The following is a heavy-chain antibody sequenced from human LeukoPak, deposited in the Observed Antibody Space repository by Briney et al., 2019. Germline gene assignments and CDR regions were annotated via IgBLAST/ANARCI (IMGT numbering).Heavy chain of an antibody. CDR3: ATLDDSRTN. V-gene: IGHV4-34*01. Sequence: SETLSLTCAVYGGSFSGYCWSWIRQPPGKGLEWIGEINHSGSTNYNPSLKSRVTISVDTSKNQFSLKLSFVTAGDTAVYYCATLDDSRTNWGQGTLVTVSS. CDR2: INHSGST. D-gene: IGHD3-22*01. J-gene: IGHJ4*02. CDR1: GGSFSGYC.